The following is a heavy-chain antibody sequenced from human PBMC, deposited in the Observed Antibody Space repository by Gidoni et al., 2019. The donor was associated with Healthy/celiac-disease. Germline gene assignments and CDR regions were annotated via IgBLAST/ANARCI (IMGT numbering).Heavy chain of an antibody. J-gene: IGHJ4*02. Sequence: QVQLQESGPGLVKPSQTLSLTCTVSGGSISSGSYYWSWIRQPAGKGLEWIGRIYPSGSTNYNPSLKSRVTISVDTSKNQFSLKLSSVTAADTAVYYCARDGGDGSNLDYWGQGTLVTVSS. CDR3: ARDGGDGSNLDY. V-gene: IGHV4-61*02. CDR1: GGSISSGSYY. D-gene: IGHD3-3*01. CDR2: IYPSGST.